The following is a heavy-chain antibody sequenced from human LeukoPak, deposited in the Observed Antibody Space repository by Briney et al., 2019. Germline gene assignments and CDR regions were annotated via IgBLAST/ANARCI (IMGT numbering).Heavy chain of an antibody. CDR1: GFNFDAFA. D-gene: IGHD2-2*01. CDR2: INWNSATI. J-gene: IGHJ6*02. Sequence: PGGSLRLSCAASGFNFDAFAMHWVRQAPGKGLEWVSGINWNSATIGYADSVKGRITISRDNAKNSLYLQMNSLRAEDTAFYYCARQKTSRSYYYYALDVWGQGTTVTVSS. CDR3: ARQKTSRSYYYYALDV. V-gene: IGHV3-9*01.